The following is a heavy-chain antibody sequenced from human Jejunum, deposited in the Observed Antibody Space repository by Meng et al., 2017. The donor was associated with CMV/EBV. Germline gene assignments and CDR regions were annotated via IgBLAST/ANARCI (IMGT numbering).Heavy chain of an antibody. CDR3: ATNGSGSYFAD. Sequence: SFSAPGYTFGAYGVGWVRQAPGQGLEWMGWISPYNSHAEYAQNFQDRVTLTRDTSTSTTYMELRSLMADDTAVYYCATNGSGSYFADWGQGTLVTVSS. V-gene: IGHV1-18*01. D-gene: IGHD3-10*01. CDR1: GYTFGAYG. J-gene: IGHJ4*02. CDR2: ISPYNSHA.